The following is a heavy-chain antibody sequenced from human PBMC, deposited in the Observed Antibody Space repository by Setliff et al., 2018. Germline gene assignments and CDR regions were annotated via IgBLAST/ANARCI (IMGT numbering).Heavy chain of an antibody. V-gene: IGHV4-39*06. CDR2: VYYSGTT. CDR3: ARLSCSCNSCPFDF. D-gene: IGHD2-2*01. J-gene: IGHJ4*02. Sequence: SETLSPTCSVSDGSMTSGSYYWGWIRQPPGKGLEWIGSVYYSGTTYYNPSLKSRLTMSVDTSKNQFTLKVISVTAADTAVYYCARLSCSCNSCPFDFWVQGTLVTVSS. CDR1: DGSMTSGSYY.